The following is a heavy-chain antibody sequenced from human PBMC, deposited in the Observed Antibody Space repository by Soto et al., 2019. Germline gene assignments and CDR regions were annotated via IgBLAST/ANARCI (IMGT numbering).Heavy chain of an antibody. Sequence: GWSLRLSCASSVFTFSHYWMTWVRQAPGKGLEWVANIKEDGSEKHYVDSVKGRFTISRDNAKNSLYLQMNSLRVEDTAVYFCSRDVVVGAKALNYWGQGALVTVSS. D-gene: IGHD2-15*01. V-gene: IGHV3-7*01. CDR2: IKEDGSEK. CDR3: SRDVVVGAKALNY. J-gene: IGHJ4*02. CDR1: VFTFSHYW.